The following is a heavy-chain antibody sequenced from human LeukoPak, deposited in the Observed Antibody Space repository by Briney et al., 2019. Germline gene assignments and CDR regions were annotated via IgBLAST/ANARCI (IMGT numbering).Heavy chain of an antibody. Sequence: PGGSLRLSCAASGFSFSSYAMSWVRQAPGKGLEWVSAISGSGGSTYYADSVKGRFTISRDNSKNTLYLQMNSLRAEDTAVYYCAKASIPYYDFWSGIPLYYYYYMDVWGKGTTVTVSS. D-gene: IGHD3-3*01. J-gene: IGHJ6*03. CDR1: GFSFSSYA. CDR3: AKASIPYYDFWSGIPLYYYYYMDV. CDR2: ISGSGGST. V-gene: IGHV3-23*01.